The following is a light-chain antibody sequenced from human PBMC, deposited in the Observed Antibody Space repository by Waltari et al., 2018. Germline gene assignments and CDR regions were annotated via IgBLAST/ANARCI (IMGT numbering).Light chain of an antibody. CDR1: QSVSSS. Sequence: EIVLTQSPATLSLSPGERATLPCRASQSVSSSLAWYQQKPGQAPRLLIYDASKRATGIPARFSGSGSGTDFTLTISRLEPEDFAVYYCQQYDWSPPGYTFGQGTKLEIK. J-gene: IGKJ2*01. CDR2: DAS. CDR3: QQYDWSPPGYT. V-gene: IGKV3-11*01.